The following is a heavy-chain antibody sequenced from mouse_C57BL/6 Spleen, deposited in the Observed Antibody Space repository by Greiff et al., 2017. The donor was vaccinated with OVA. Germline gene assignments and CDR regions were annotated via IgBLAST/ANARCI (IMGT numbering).Heavy chain of an antibody. V-gene: IGHV1-22*01. CDR1: GYTFTDYN. Sequence: EVKLVESGPELVKPGASVKMSCKASGYTFTDYNMHWVKQSHGKSLEWIGYINPNNGGTSYNQKFKGKATLTVNKSSSTAYMELRSLTSEDSAVYYCGFYGNYGYFDVWGTGTTVTVSS. CDR2: INPNNGGT. D-gene: IGHD2-1*01. CDR3: GFYGNYGYFDV. J-gene: IGHJ1*03.